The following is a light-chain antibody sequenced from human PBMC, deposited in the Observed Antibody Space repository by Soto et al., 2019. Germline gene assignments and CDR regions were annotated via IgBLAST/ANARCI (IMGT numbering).Light chain of an antibody. CDR1: RSVGST. CDR3: QQYNDWPET. Sequence: EIVMTQSPATLSVSPGERATLSCRASRSVGSTLAWYQQKVGQAPRLLIYDASARATGIPARFSGSGSGTEFTLTISSLQSEDFAVYYCQQYNDWPETFGQGTKVEIK. V-gene: IGKV3-15*01. CDR2: DAS. J-gene: IGKJ1*01.